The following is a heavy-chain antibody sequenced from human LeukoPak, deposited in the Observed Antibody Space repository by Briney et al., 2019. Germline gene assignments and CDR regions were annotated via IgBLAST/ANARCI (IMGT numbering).Heavy chain of an antibody. CDR1: GFTFSSYS. Sequence: GGSLRLSCPASGFTFSSYSMNWVRQAPGKGLEWVSSISSSSSYIYYADSVKGRFTISRDNATNSLYLQMNSLRAEDTAVYYCARSGKYCGGDCYPAEYFQHWGQGTLVTVSS. CDR2: ISSSSSYI. D-gene: IGHD2-21*02. J-gene: IGHJ1*01. CDR3: ARSGKYCGGDCYPAEYFQH. V-gene: IGHV3-21*01.